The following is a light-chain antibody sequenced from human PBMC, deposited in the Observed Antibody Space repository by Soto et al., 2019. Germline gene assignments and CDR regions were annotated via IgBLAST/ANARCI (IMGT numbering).Light chain of an antibody. CDR3: SSYTGGNTYWI. Sequence: QSALTQPASVSGSPGHSITISCTGTSSDIGAYNYVPWYQQHPGKAPKLIIFEVTNRPSGVSNRFSGSKSGNTASLTISGLQPEDEADYHCSSYTGGNTYWIFGGGTKLTVL. V-gene: IGLV2-14*01. J-gene: IGLJ3*02. CDR1: SSDIGAYNY. CDR2: EVT.